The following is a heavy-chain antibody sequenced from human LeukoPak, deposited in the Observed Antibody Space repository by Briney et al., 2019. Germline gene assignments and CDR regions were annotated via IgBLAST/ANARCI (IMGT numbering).Heavy chain of an antibody. J-gene: IGHJ6*02. CDR2: MNEDGSER. CDR1: GFTSSKSW. D-gene: IGHD3-16*01. V-gene: IGHV3-7*01. Sequence: PGGSLRLSCAASGFTSSKSWMSWVRQAPGKGLEWVANMNEDGSERDYVDSVKGRFTISRDNARKSLYLQMSSLRAEDTAVYYCATYTHWVAGDVWGQGTTVTVSS. CDR3: ATYTHWVAGDV.